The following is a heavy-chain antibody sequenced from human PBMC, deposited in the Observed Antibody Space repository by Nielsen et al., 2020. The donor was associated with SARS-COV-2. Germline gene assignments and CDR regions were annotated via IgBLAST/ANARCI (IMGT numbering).Heavy chain of an antibody. CDR3: ARSIAVAVPWFDP. J-gene: IGHJ5*02. Sequence: ASVKVSCKASGYTFTSFGISWVRQAPGKGLEWMGWISAYNGNTNYAQKLQGRVTMTTDTSTSTAYMELRSLRSDDTAVYYCARSIAVAVPWFDPWGQGTLVTVSS. CDR2: ISAYNGNT. CDR1: GYTFTSFG. V-gene: IGHV1-18*01. D-gene: IGHD6-19*01.